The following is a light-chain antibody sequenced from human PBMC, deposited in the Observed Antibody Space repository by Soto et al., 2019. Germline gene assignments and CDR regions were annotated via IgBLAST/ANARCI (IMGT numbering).Light chain of an antibody. V-gene: IGKV1-27*01. CDR1: QANSNS. CDR3: QPYNTARPT. J-gene: IGKJ5*01. CDR2: AAY. Sequence: DIQMTQSPSSLSASMGDRVAIFCRASQANSNSVAWYQQKPGKTPQLLIYAAYNLQSGVPSRFSGSGSGTDFTLTISSLQPEDVAIYYCQPYNTARPTFGQGTRLGIK.